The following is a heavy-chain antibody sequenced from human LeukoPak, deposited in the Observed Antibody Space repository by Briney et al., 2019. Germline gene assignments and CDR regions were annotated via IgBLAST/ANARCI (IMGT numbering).Heavy chain of an antibody. V-gene: IGHV3-7*03. D-gene: IGHD3-22*01. CDR1: TFTFSSLW. CDR3: VTGGHYAGS. J-gene: IGHJ5*02. CDR2: IEPGGSEE. Sequence: GGSLRLSCAVSTFTFSSLWMSWVCQAPGKGLEWVAKIEPGGSEENYLDSVKGRFTISRDDAKNSLYLQMNSLRAEDTSVYYCVTGGHYAGSWGQGSLVTVSS.